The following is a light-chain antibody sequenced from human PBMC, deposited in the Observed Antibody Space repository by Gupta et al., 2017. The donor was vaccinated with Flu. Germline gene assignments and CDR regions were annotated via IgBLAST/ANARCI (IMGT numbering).Light chain of an antibody. CDR2: QDD. J-gene: IGLJ3*02. Sequence: PGQTASVTCSGHKLGDQNVYWYQQKSGQSPGVGVYQDDRRPSGIPDRFSGSKAGNTDTLTITGAQAADEADYYCQAWASDVGWVFGGGTRLTVL. CDR1: KLGDQN. V-gene: IGLV3-1*01. CDR3: QAWASDVGWV.